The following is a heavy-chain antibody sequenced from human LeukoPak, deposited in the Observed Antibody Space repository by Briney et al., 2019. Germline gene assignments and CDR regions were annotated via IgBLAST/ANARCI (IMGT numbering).Heavy chain of an antibody. CDR2: INTNTGNP. V-gene: IGHV7-4-1*02. J-gene: IGHJ3*02. CDR1: GYTFTSYA. CDR3: AREVDHFWQQLVPGAFDI. Sequence: ASVKVSCKASGYTFTSYAMNWVRQAPGQGLEWMGWINTNTGNPTYAQGFTGRFVFSLDTSVSTAYLQISSLKAEDTAVYYCAREVDHFWQQLVPGAFDIWGQGTMVTVSS. D-gene: IGHD6-13*01.